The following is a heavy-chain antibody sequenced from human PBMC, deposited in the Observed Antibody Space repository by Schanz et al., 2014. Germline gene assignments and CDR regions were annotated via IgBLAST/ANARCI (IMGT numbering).Heavy chain of an antibody. CDR2: ISAYNGNT. V-gene: IGHV1-18*04. Sequence: QVQLVQSGAEVKKPGASVKVSCTASGFNFNNYDINWVRQATGQGLEWMGWISAYNGNTKYPQNLQGRVTMTTDTSTSTVYMELRSLRSDDTAVYYCARSAGRDFWSGYYTRFDYWGQGTLVTVSS. J-gene: IGHJ4*02. CDR3: ARSAGRDFWSGYYTRFDY. D-gene: IGHD3-3*01. CDR1: GFNFNNYD.